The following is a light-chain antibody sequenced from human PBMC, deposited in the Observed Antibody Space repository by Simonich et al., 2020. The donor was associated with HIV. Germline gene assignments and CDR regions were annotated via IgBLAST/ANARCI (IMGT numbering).Light chain of an antibody. Sequence: QSALTQPPSASGSPGQSVTISCTGTSIDVGGYNFVSWYQQPPGKAPKLMIYEVSKRPSGGPDRFSGSKSGNTASLTVSGLQAEDEADYYCSSYAGSNNLVFGGGTKLTVL. CDR2: EVS. CDR1: SIDVGGYNF. CDR3: SSYAGSNNLV. V-gene: IGLV2-8*01. J-gene: IGLJ2*01.